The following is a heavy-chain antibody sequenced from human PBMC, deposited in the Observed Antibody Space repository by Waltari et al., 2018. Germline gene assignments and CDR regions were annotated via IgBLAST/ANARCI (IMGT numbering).Heavy chain of an antibody. D-gene: IGHD3-3*01. CDR1: GGSISSGSSY. CDR3: ARGARFNAFDI. J-gene: IGHJ3*02. Sequence: QVQMQESGPGLVKPSQTLSLTCTVSGGSISSGSSYWSWIRQPAGKGLEWIGCIDNSGITNHNPSLKGRVTISVDTSKNQFSRKLSSVTAADTAVYYCARGARFNAFDIWGQGTMVTVSS. V-gene: IGHV4-61*02. CDR2: IDNSGIT.